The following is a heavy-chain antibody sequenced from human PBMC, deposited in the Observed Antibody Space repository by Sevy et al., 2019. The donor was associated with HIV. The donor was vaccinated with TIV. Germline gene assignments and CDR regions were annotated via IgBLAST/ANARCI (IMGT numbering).Heavy chain of an antibody. D-gene: IGHD3-16*01. CDR3: ARDDRGEGIRRGDLDY. Sequence: GGSLRLSCAASGFTFSHYGMQWVRQAPGKGLEWVALIWNDGSNKYYADSVKGRFTTSRDNSSNTLFLQMNSLRAEDSAVYYCARDDRGEGIRRGDLDYWGQGTLVTVSS. CDR2: IWNDGSNK. CDR1: GFTFSHYG. V-gene: IGHV3-33*01. J-gene: IGHJ4*02.